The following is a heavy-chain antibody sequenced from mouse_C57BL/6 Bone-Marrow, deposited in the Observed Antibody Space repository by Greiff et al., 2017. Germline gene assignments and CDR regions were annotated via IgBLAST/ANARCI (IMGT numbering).Heavy chain of an antibody. V-gene: IGHV14-4*01. CDR1: GFNIKDDY. J-gene: IGHJ3*01. D-gene: IGHD1-1*01. CDR3: TYYGSSSWFAY. Sequence: VQLQQSGPELVRPGASVKLSCTASGFNIKDDYMHWVKQRHEQGLEWIGWIDPDNGDTEYDSKFQGKATITADTSSNTAYLQLSSLTSEDTAVYNCTYYGSSSWFAYWRQGTLVTVSA. CDR2: IDPDNGDT.